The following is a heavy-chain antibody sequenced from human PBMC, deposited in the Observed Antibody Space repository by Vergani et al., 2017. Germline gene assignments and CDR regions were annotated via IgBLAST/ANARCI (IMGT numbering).Heavy chain of an antibody. Sequence: EVQLVESGGGLVQPGGSLRLSCAASGFTFSSYDMHWVRQATGKGLEWVSAIGTAGDTYYPGSVKGRFTISRENAKNSLYLQMNSLRAGDTAVYYCARSRPYCSRGSCYSQGGYYGMDVWGQGTTVTVSS. CDR3: ARSRPYCSRGSCYSQGGYYGMDV. CDR2: IGTAGDT. CDR1: GFTFSSYD. V-gene: IGHV3-13*01. J-gene: IGHJ6*02. D-gene: IGHD2-15*01.